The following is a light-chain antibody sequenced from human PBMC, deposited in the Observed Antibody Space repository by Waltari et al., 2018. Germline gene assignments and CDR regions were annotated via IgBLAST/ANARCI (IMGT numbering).Light chain of an antibody. J-gene: IGLJ2*01. CDR2: DVS. CDR1: RSDVGAYDY. V-gene: IGLV2-14*03. CDR3: SSYISSSTLEL. Sequence: QFALTQHASVSGSPGQSITISCTGNRSDVGAYDYVSWYQQHPGKAPKLIIFDVSNRPSGVSNRFSGSKSGNTASLTISGLQAEDEADYYCSSYISSSTLELFGGGTSLTVL.